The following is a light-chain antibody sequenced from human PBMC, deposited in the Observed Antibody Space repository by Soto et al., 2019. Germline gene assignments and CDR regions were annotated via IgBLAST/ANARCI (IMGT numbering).Light chain of an antibody. Sequence: EIVMTQSPATLSVSPGERATLSCRASRSVSGNFAWYQQKPGQAPRPLIYGASTSATGIPARFSGRGSGTDSALTISSRQSQDSAVYYWPQDTDWPPITLGQGTKLVIK. J-gene: IGKJ2*01. CDR2: GAS. V-gene: IGKV3D-15*01. CDR3: PQDTDWPPIT. CDR1: RSVSGN.